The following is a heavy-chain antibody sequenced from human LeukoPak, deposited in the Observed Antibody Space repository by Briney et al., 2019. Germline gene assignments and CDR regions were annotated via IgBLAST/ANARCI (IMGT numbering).Heavy chain of an antibody. J-gene: IGHJ4*02. V-gene: IGHV5-51*01. CDR2: ICPGDSDT. Sequence: RGESLKISCKGSGYSFTSYWIGWVRQMPGKALEGLGIICPGDSDTRYSPSFQGQVTISADKSISTAYLQWSSLKASDTAMYYCARRGYYGSGSYYTFDYWGQGTLVTVSS. CDR1: GYSFTSYW. CDR3: ARRGYYGSGSYYTFDY. D-gene: IGHD3-10*01.